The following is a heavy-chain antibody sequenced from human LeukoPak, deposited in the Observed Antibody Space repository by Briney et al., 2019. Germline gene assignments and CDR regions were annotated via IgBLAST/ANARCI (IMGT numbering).Heavy chain of an antibody. CDR2: IIPIFGTA. D-gene: IGHD6-19*01. J-gene: IGHJ6*02. CDR1: GGTFSSYA. V-gene: IGHV1-69*13. Sequence: ASVKVSSKASGGTFSSYAISWVRQAPGQGLEWMGGIIPIFGTANYAQKFQGRVTITADESTSTAYMELSSLRSEDTAVYYCARVAEGSGWYNYYYGMDVWGQGTTVTVSS. CDR3: ARVAEGSGWYNYYYGMDV.